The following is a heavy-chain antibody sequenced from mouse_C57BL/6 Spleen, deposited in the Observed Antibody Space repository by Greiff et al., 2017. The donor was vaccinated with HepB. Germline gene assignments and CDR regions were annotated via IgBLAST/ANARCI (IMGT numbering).Heavy chain of an antibody. CDR3: ARYYYSSSPNAMDY. Sequence: EVKLVESGGGLVKPGGSLKLSCAASGFTFSDYGMHWVRQAPEKGLEWVAYISSGSSTIYYADTVKGRFTISRDNAKNTLFLQMTSLRSEDTAMYYCARYYYSSSPNAMDYWGQGTSVTVSS. CDR1: GFTFSDYG. CDR2: ISSGSSTI. V-gene: IGHV5-17*01. D-gene: IGHD1-1*01. J-gene: IGHJ4*01.